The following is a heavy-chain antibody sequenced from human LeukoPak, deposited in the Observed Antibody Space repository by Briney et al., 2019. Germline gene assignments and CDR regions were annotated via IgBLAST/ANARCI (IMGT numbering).Heavy chain of an antibody. CDR2: IYYSGT. V-gene: IGHV4-31*03. J-gene: IGHJ4*02. CDR1: GGSISSGGYS. CDR3: ASTRRGAAALDY. D-gene: IGHD6-13*01. Sequence: SETLSLTCTVSGGSISSGGYSWSWIRQHPGKGLEWIGYIYYSGTHYNPSLKSRVSISVDTSKNQFSLKLSSVTAADTAVYCCASTRRGAAALDYWGQGTLVTVSS.